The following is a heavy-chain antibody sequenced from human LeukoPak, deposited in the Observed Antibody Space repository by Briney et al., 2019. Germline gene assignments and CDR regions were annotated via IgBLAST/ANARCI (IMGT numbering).Heavy chain of an antibody. CDR2: ISAYNGNT. D-gene: IGHD2-2*01. Sequence: GASVKVSCKASGYTFTSYGISWVRQAPGQGLEWMGWISAYNGNTNYAQNFQGRVTMSTDTSTNTAYMELRSLRSDETAVYYCARDHCSSTSCYDAFDIWGQGTMVTVSS. CDR3: ARDHCSSTSCYDAFDI. J-gene: IGHJ3*02. CDR1: GYTFTSYG. V-gene: IGHV1-18*01.